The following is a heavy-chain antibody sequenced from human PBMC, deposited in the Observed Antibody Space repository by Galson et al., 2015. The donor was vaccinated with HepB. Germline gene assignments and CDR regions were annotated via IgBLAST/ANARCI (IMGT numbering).Heavy chain of an antibody. Sequence: SLRLSCAASGFSFGSTWMHWVRQDPEKGLVWVSRITSDGGSTTYADSVKGRFTISRDNARNTVYLQMNSLRVEDTAVYFCARDWYYTIDYWGQGTQVTVSS. D-gene: IGHD2/OR15-2a*01. V-gene: IGHV3-74*01. CDR3: ARDWYYTIDY. J-gene: IGHJ4*02. CDR2: ITSDGGST. CDR1: GFSFGSTW.